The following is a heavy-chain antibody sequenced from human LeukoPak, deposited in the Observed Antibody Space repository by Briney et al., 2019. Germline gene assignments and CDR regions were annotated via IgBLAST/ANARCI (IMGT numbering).Heavy chain of an antibody. CDR2: INHSGST. Sequence: SETLSLTCAVYGGSFSGYYWSWIRQHPGKGLEWIGEINHSGSTNYNPSLKSRVTISVDTSKNQFSLKLSSVTAADTAVYYCASLPYYYDSSGYYGPFDYWGQGTLVTVSS. J-gene: IGHJ4*02. CDR1: GGSFSGYY. D-gene: IGHD3-22*01. CDR3: ASLPYYYDSSGYYGPFDY. V-gene: IGHV4-34*01.